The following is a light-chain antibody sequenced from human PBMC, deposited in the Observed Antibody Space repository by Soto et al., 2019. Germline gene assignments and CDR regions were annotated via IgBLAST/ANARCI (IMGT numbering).Light chain of an antibody. CDR3: QQYNNWPSAT. V-gene: IGKV3-15*01. Sequence: EIVMTQSPATLSVSPGERATLYCRASQSGSDSYLAWYQQKPCQPHRLFIFRASSRATGIPARFSGSGSGTEFNMTISSLQSEDFAVYYCQQYNNWPSATFGGGTKVDIK. J-gene: IGKJ4*01. CDR2: RAS. CDR1: QSGSDSY.